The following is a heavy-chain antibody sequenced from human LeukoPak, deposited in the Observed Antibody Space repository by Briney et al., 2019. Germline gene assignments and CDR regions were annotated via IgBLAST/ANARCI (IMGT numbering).Heavy chain of an antibody. CDR2: IYSDSST. Sequence: GGSLRLSCAASGFTVSGNYMSWVRQAPGKGLEWVSVIYSDSSTYYADSVKGRFTISRDNSKNTLYLQMNSLRAEDTAVYYCAKDRRRYSPSEYFQHWGQGTLVTVSS. V-gene: IGHV3-53*01. CDR3: AKDRRRYSPSEYFQH. D-gene: IGHD6-13*01. CDR1: GFTVSGNY. J-gene: IGHJ1*01.